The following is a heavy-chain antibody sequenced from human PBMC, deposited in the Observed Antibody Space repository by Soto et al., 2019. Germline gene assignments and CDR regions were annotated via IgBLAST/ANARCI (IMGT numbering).Heavy chain of an antibody. J-gene: IGHJ4*02. CDR2: ISSSAGTI. V-gene: IGHV3-23*01. D-gene: IGHD1-26*01. CDR1: GFTFSFYP. Sequence: EVLLLESGGGLVQPGGSLRLSCAASGFTFSFYPMSWVRQAPGKGLEWVSGISSSAGTIYYADLVKGRFTISRDNSKITLYLPMDSLRAENTAVYYCANWGKSGRDFWGQGTLVTVSS. CDR3: ANWGKSGRDF.